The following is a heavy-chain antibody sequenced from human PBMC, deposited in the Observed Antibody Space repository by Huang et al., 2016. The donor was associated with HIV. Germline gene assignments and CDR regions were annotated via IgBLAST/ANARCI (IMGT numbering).Heavy chain of an antibody. V-gene: IGHV3-23*01. J-gene: IGHJ5*02. D-gene: IGHD2-8*01. CDR2: IRGSGSTT. CDR1: GFSFSTYA. CDR3: ATDPDRNNGADWDEHYH. Sequence: EVQLLESGGGLVEPGRSLRLSCAASGFSFSTYAMSWVRQVPGKGLEWVSSIRGSGSTTYYADSMKGRFTISRDNSKDTLNLQIHSLTPEDAAMYYCATDPDRNNGADWDEHYHWGQGNLVTVSS.